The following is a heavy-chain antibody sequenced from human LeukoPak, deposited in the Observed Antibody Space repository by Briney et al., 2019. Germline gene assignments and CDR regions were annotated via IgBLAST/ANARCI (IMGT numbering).Heavy chain of an antibody. D-gene: IGHD3-10*01. CDR1: GGSISSSSYY. CDR3: AGASFDYDSGSNWGYYYNYYMGV. J-gene: IGHJ6*03. V-gene: IGHV4-39*06. CDR2: IYYSGST. Sequence: SETLSLTCTVSGGSISSSSYYWGWIRQPPGKGLEWIGSIYYSGSTYYNPSLKSRVTISVDTSKNQFALKLSSVTAADTAVYYCAGASFDYDSGSNWGYYYNYYMGVWGKGTTVTISS.